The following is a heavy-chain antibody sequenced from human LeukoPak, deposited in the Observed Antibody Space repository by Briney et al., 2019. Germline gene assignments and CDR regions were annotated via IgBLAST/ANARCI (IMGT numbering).Heavy chain of an antibody. V-gene: IGHV3-30*01. CDR3: ARDSAATAGGHWGLFDL. CDR1: GLTFSNSA. Sequence: GGSLRLSCAASGLTFSNSAFHWVRQAPGRGPEWVAGISYDGNKKYYADSVKGRFTISRDSSKNTLDLQMNSLTTGDTALYHCARDSAATAGGHWGLFDLWGQGILVTVSS. J-gene: IGHJ5*01. CDR2: ISYDGNKK. D-gene: IGHD1-1*01.